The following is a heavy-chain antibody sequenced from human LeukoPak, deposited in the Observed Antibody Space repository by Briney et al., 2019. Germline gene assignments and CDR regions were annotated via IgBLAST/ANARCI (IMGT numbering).Heavy chain of an antibody. CDR3: ARRDGYNSCFDY. D-gene: IGHD5-24*01. Sequence: LETLSLTCTVSGGSISSYYWSWIRQPPGKGLEWIGYIYYSGSTNYNPSLKSRVTISVDTSKNQFSLKLSSVTAAGTAVYYCARRDGYNSCFDYWGQGTLVTVSS. CDR2: IYYSGST. CDR1: GGSISSYY. V-gene: IGHV4-59*08. J-gene: IGHJ4*02.